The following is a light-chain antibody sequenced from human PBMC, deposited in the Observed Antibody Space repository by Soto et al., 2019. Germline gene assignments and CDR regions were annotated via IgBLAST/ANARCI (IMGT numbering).Light chain of an antibody. CDR2: DVS. V-gene: IGLV2-14*03. Sequence: QSALTQPASVSGSPGQSITISCTGTSSDVGGYNYVSWYQQHPDKAPKLMIYDVSNRPSGVSNRFSGSKSGNTASLTISGLQXDDEADYYCSSYTSSSTRVFGTGTKVTVL. J-gene: IGLJ1*01. CDR3: SSYTSSSTRV. CDR1: SSDVGGYNY.